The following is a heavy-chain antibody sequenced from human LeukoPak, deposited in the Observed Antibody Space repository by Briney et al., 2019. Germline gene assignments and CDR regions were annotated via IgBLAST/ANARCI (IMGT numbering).Heavy chain of an antibody. V-gene: IGHV3-23*01. CDR2: ISGSGGST. Sequence: PGGSLRLSCAASGFTFSSYAMRWVRQAPGRGLEWVSAISGSGGSTYYADSVKGRFTISRDNSKNTLYLQMNSLRAEDTAVYYCAKDPRMTTVTTFDYWGQGTLVTVSS. CDR3: AKDPRMTTVTTFDY. CDR1: GFTFSSYA. D-gene: IGHD4-17*01. J-gene: IGHJ4*02.